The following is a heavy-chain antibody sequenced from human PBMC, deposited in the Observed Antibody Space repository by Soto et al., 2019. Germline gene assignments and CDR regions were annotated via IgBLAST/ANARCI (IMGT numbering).Heavy chain of an antibody. J-gene: IGHJ4*02. CDR3: AREVGYSYGSPSYYFDY. Sequence: GGSLRLSCAASGFTFSSYGMHWVRQAPGKGLEWVAVIWYDGSNKYYADSVKGRFTISRDNSKNTLYLQMNSLRAEDTAVYYCAREVGYSYGSPSYYFDYWGQGTLVTVSS. V-gene: IGHV3-33*01. CDR1: GFTFSSYG. CDR2: IWYDGSNK. D-gene: IGHD5-18*01.